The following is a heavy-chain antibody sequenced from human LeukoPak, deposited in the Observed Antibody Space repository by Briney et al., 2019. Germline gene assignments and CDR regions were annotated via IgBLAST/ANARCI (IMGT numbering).Heavy chain of an antibody. D-gene: IGHD3-10*01. CDR2: FSGSGGNT. CDR3: ARAPYYYGSARYYFDY. CDR1: GFTFSSYA. Sequence: GGSLRLSCAASGFTFSSYAMSWVRQAPGKGLEWVSTFSGSGGNTYYTDSVKGRFTISRDNSKNTLYLQMNSLRAEDTAVYYCARAPYYYGSARYYFDYWGQGTLVTVSS. J-gene: IGHJ4*02. V-gene: IGHV3-23*01.